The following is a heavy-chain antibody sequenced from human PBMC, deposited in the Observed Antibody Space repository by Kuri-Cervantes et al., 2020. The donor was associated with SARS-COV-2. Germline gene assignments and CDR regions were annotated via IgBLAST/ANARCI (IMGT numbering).Heavy chain of an antibody. Sequence: SETLSLTCAVSGVSIGSGNYYWTWIRLPAGKGLEWVGYIYASGTTYYNPSLESRVSISVDTSKNHFSLKLSSVTAADMAVYYCAREDRPSGRYDYWGQGTLVTVSS. CDR2: IYASGTT. D-gene: IGHD1-26*01. CDR3: AREDRPSGRYDY. CDR1: GVSIGSGNYY. V-gene: IGHV4-61*09. J-gene: IGHJ4*02.